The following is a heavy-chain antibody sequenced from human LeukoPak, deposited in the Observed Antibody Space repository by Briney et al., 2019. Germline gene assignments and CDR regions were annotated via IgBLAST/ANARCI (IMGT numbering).Heavy chain of an antibody. CDR3: ARGYRFGFDS. D-gene: IGHD5-18*01. CDR1: GGSISSGNYY. J-gene: IGHJ4*02. Sequence: SETLSLTCTVSGGSISSGNYYWSWIRQPAGKGLECIGRIHTSGSTDYNPSLKSRVAISVDTSKNQFSLQLNSVSPEDTAVYYCARGYRFGFDSWGQGILVTVSS. CDR2: IHTSGST. V-gene: IGHV4-61*02.